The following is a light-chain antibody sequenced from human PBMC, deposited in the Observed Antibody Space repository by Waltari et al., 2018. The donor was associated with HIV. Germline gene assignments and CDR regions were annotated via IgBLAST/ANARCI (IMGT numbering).Light chain of an antibody. CDR3: QQYSNWPPGPLT. CDR2: GAS. CDR1: QSVGSN. V-gene: IGKV3-15*01. J-gene: IGKJ4*01. Sequence: DIVLTQSPATLSVSPGEGATLSCRASQSVGSNLAWYQQKPGQAPRLLIDGASTRATGTPARFSGSGSGTEFTLTISSLQSEEFAVYYCQQYSNWPPGPLTFGGGTKVEIK.